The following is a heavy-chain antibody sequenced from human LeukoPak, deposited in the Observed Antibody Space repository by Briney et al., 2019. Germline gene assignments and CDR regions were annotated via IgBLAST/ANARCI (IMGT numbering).Heavy chain of an antibody. D-gene: IGHD2-21*02. J-gene: IGHJ3*02. V-gene: IGHV1-69*01. CDR2: IIPIFGTA. Sequence: SVKVSCKASGGTFNSYAISWVRQAPGQGLEWMGGIIPIFGTANYAQKFQGRVTITADESTSTAYMELSSLRSEDAAVYYCARGGRAYCGGDCLYDAFDIWGQGTMVTVSS. CDR3: ARGGRAYCGGDCLYDAFDI. CDR1: GGTFNSYA.